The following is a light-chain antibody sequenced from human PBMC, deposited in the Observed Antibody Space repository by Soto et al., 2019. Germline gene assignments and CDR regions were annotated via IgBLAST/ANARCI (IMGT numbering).Light chain of an antibody. Sequence: EILMTQSPATLSLSPGGIATLSFRASQSISDTLAWYQQKPGQAPRLLIYGASRRAPGFPARFSGSGSGTDFTLTISSLQSEDFAVYYCQQYDDWPWTFGQGTKVDIK. CDR2: GAS. CDR3: QQYDDWPWT. J-gene: IGKJ1*01. V-gene: IGKV3-15*01. CDR1: QSISDT.